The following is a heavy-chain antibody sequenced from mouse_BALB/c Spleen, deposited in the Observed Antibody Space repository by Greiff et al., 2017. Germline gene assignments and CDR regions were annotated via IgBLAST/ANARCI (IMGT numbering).Heavy chain of an antibody. V-gene: IGHV5-6-4*01. Sequence: DVMLVESGGGLVKPGGSLKLSCAASGFTFSSYTMSWVRQTPEKRLEWVATISSGGSYTYYPDSVKGRFTISRDNAKNTLYLQMSSLKSEDTAMYYCTRDLGKWFAYWGQGTLVTVSA. CDR1: GFTFSSYT. D-gene: IGHD4-1*01. J-gene: IGHJ3*01. CDR3: TRDLGKWFAY. CDR2: ISSGGSYT.